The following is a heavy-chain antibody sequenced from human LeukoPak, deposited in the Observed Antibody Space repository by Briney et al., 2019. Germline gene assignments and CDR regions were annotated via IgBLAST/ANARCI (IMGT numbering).Heavy chain of an antibody. CDR3: ARQGSFGYWYFDL. D-gene: IGHD3-10*01. Sequence: SETPSLTCTVSGGSISTYHWSWFRQPPGKGLEWIGYIYSSGTTNYNPSLKSRVTISLDTAKNQFSLKLSSVTAADTAVYYCARQGSFGYWYFDLWGRGTLVTVSS. V-gene: IGHV4-4*09. CDR1: GGSISTYH. J-gene: IGHJ2*01. CDR2: IYSSGTT.